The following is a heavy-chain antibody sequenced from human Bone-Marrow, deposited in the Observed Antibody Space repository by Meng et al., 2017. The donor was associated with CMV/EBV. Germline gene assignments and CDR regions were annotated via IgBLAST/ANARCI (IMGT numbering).Heavy chain of an antibody. CDR2: IYPGDSDT. CDR1: GYSFTSYW. CDR3: ARHRDAYCGGDCYSGAFDI. J-gene: IGHJ3*02. D-gene: IGHD2-21*01. Sequence: KVSCKGSGYSFTSYWIGWVRQMPGKGLEWMGIIYPGDSDTRYSPSFQGQVTISADKSISTAYLQWSSLKASDTAMYYCARHRDAYCGGDCYSGAFDIWGQGPMVTVSS. V-gene: IGHV5-51*01.